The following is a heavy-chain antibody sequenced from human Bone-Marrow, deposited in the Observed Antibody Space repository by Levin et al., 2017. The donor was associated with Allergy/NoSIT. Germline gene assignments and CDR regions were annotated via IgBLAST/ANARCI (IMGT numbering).Heavy chain of an antibody. V-gene: IGHV3-48*03. CDR2: IGISDDST. Sequence: GGSLRLSCTASGFSMSSYEMNWVRQAPGKGLEWVSFIGISDDSTYYADSVIGRFTISRDNGKNLLYLQMSSRRAEDTAVYYCARSRFIDSKSFNYYGLDVWGQGTTVTVSS. J-gene: IGHJ6*02. D-gene: IGHD3-10*01. CDR1: GFSMSSYE. CDR3: ARSRFIDSKSFNYYGLDV.